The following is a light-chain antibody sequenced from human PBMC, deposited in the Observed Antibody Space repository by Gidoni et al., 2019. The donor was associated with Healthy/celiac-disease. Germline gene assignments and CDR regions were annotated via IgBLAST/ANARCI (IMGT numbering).Light chain of an antibody. V-gene: IGKV1-12*01. CDR3: LQADSFPLT. Sequence: DIQMTQSPSSVSVSVGASVTISCRASQSIGVWLAWYQQRPGNASNLLIYSASILHRGVPSRFSGAGSGTHFTLTISSLQPEDVGTYFCLQADSFPLTFGQGTRLEI. CDR2: SAS. J-gene: IGKJ5*01. CDR1: QSIGVW.